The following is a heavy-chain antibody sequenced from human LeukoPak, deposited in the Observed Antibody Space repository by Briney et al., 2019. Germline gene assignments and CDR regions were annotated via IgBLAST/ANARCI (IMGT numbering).Heavy chain of an antibody. V-gene: IGHV3-23*01. CDR3: ANESGHPLPTYYMHV. CDR2: IIDTGDAT. CDR1: GFTFSNFA. J-gene: IGHJ6*03. Sequence: PGGSLRLSCAASGFTFSNFAMSWVRQAAGKGLEWVSTIIDTGDATFYADSVRGRFTISRDNSKNKLYLPIDSLRAEDTAVYSCANESGHPLPTYYMHVWGEGTTVTVSS. D-gene: IGHD6-25*01.